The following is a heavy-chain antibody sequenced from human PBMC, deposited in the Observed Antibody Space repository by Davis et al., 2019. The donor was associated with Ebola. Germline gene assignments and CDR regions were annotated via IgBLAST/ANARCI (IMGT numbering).Heavy chain of an antibody. CDR3: ARDRSDIVVVPAAIFSPKYYYGMDV. V-gene: IGHV1-69*04. D-gene: IGHD2-2*02. Sequence: AASVKVSCKASGGTFSSYAISWVRQAPGQGLEWMGRIIPILGIANYAHKFQGRVTITADKSTSTAYMELSSLRSEDTAVYYCARDRSDIVVVPAAIFSPKYYYGMDVWGQGTTVTVSS. CDR1: GGTFSSYA. J-gene: IGHJ6*02. CDR2: IIPILGIA.